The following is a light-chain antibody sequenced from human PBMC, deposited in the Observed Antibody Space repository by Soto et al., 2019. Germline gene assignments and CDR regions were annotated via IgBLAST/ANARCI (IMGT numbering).Light chain of an antibody. CDR1: QSVSSD. CDR3: QHYNNWPPYT. V-gene: IGKV3-15*01. Sequence: ETVMTQSPATLSVSPGERATLSCRASQSVSSDLAWYQQKPGQAPRLLIYDASTRATGIPARFSGSGSGTEFTLTISSLQSEDFAVYYCQHYNNWPPYTFGQGTKLEIK. CDR2: DAS. J-gene: IGKJ2*01.